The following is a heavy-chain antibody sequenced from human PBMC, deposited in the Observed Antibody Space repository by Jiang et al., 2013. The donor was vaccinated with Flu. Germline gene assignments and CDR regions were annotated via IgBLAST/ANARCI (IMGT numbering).Heavy chain of an antibody. CDR1: GGSISGSNW. D-gene: IGHD1/OR15-1a*01. J-gene: IGHJ4*02. CDR3: ARDQGGTAYDY. CDR2: IYHSGST. V-gene: IGHV4-4*02. Sequence: TCSVSGGSISGSNWWSWVRQPPGKGLEGIGEIYHSGSTHYNPSLKSRVTISVDKSKNQFSLRLSSVTAADTAVYYCARDQGGTAYDYWGQGTLVTVFS.